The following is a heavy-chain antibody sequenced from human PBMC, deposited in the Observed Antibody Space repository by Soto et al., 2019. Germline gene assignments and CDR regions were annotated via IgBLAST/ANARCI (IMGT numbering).Heavy chain of an antibody. V-gene: IGHV3-23*01. Sequence: GGSLRLSCEASGFTFGSYSMTWVRQVPGKGLEWVSAITGGGDGTYYADSVKGRFTISRDNSKNTLYLQMNSLRAEDTAVYYCAYCTKGICHSSGMDVWGQGTTVTVSS. J-gene: IGHJ6*02. CDR2: ITGGGDGT. D-gene: IGHD2-8*01. CDR1: GFTFGSYS. CDR3: AYCTKGICHSSGMDV.